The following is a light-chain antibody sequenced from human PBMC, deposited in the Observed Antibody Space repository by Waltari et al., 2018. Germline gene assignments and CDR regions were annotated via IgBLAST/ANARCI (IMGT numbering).Light chain of an antibody. V-gene: IGKV1-39*01. J-gene: IGKJ2*01. CDR3: QQSYGPPYT. CDR1: QSINKY. CDR2: GKS. Sequence: DIQMTQSPSSLSASLGDRVTITCRASQSINKYLNWYQQRPGKAPKLLIYGKSSLQSGVPSRFSGSGSGTDFTLTINTLQPEDFATYFCQQSYGPPYTFGQGTRLEIK.